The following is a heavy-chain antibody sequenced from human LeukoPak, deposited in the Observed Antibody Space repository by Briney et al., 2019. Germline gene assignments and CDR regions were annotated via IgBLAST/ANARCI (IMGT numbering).Heavy chain of an antibody. CDR2: INPNSGGT. CDR3: ASYCSSTSCYNSLDY. CDR1: GYTFTGYY. D-gene: IGHD2-2*02. V-gene: IGHV1-2*06. Sequence: ASVKVSCKASGYTFTGYYMHWVRQAPGQGLGWMGRINPNSGGTNYAQKFQGRVTMTRDTSISTAYMELSRLRSDDTAVYYCASYCSSTSCYNSLDYWGQGTLVTVSS. J-gene: IGHJ4*02.